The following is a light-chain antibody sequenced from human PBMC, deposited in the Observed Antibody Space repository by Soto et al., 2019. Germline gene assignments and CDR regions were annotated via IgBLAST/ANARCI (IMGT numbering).Light chain of an antibody. Sequence: SYELTQPPSVSVAPGQTARITCGGTKIGSKSVHWYQQKPGKAPVLVVYDDSDRPSGIPERFSGSNSGNTATLTISRVEAGDEADYYCQVWDSSSDHVVFGGGTKVTVL. CDR1: KIGSKS. V-gene: IGLV3-21*02. CDR2: DDS. J-gene: IGLJ2*01. CDR3: QVWDSSSDHVV.